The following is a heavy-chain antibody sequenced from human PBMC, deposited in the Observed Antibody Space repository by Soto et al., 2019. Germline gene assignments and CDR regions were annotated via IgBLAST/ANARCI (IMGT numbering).Heavy chain of an antibody. CDR1: GFTFSSYG. CDR3: AKDDRYCSSTSCVYYYYYYMDV. D-gene: IGHD2-2*01. V-gene: IGHV3-30*18. Sequence: GGSLRLSCAASGFTFSSYGMHWVRQAPGKGLEWVAVISYDGRNKYYADSVKGRFTISRDNSKNTLYVQMNSLRVEDTAVYYCAKDDRYCSSTSCVYYYYYYMDVRGKGTTVTVSS. J-gene: IGHJ6*03. CDR2: ISYDGRNK.